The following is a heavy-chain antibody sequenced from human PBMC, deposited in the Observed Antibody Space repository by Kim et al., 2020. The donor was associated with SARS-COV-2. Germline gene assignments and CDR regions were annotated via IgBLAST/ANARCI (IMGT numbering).Heavy chain of an antibody. J-gene: IGHJ6*04. V-gene: IGHV4-34*01. Sequence: NPSLRSRVTMSVATSKNPFSLKLSSVTAADTAVYYCAEAGIAAAGTLDVWGKGTTVTVSS. CDR3: AEAGIAAAGTLDV. D-gene: IGHD6-13*01.